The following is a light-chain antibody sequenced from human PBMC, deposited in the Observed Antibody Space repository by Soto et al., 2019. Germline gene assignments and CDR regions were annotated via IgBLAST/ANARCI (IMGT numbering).Light chain of an antibody. CDR3: CSCAGSSSWGV. Sequence: QSALTQPASVSGSPGQSITISCTGTSSDVGSYNHVSWYQQHPGKAPKLMIYEVSKRPSGVSNRFSGSKSGNTASLTISGLQAEDEADYYCCSCAGSSSWGVFGGGTQLTVL. CDR2: EVS. CDR1: SSDVGSYNH. J-gene: IGLJ2*01. V-gene: IGLV2-23*02.